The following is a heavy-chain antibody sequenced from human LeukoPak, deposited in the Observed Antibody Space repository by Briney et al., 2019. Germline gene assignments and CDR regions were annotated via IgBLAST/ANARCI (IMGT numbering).Heavy chain of an antibody. Sequence: GGSLRLSCAASGFTFSSYAMSWVRQAPGKGLEWVSSISSSSSYIYYADSVKGRFTISRDNAKNSLYLQMNSLRAEDTAVYYCASLGGDYGDYDTESVYYMDVWGKGTTVTVSS. CDR1: GFTFSSYA. J-gene: IGHJ6*03. CDR3: ASLGGDYGDYDTESVYYMDV. D-gene: IGHD4-17*01. CDR2: ISSSSSYI. V-gene: IGHV3-21*01.